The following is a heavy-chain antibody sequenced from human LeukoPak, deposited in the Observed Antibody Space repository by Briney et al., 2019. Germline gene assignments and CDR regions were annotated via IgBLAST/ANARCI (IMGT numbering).Heavy chain of an antibody. CDR2: ISTYNGNT. CDR1: GGTFSSYA. D-gene: IGHD3-10*01. Sequence: ASVKVSCKASGGTFSSYAISWVRQAPGQGLEWMGRISTYNGNTNYAQKLQGRVTMTTDTSTSTAYMELRSLRSDDTAVYYCAREYGSGSRYFDYWGQGTLVTVSS. V-gene: IGHV1-18*01. J-gene: IGHJ4*02. CDR3: AREYGSGSRYFDY.